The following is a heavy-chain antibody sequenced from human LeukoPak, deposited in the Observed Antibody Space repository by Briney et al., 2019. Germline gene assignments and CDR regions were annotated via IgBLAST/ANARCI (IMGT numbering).Heavy chain of an antibody. J-gene: IGHJ6*04. CDR2: ISSSGSTI. CDR1: GFTFSSYE. V-gene: IGHV3-48*03. D-gene: IGHD3-9*01. CDR3: ARAPVLRYFDWFPEDYYGMDV. Sequence: PGGSLRLSCAASGFTFSSYEMNWVRQAPGKGLEWVSYISSSGSTIYYADSVKGRFTISRDNAKNSLYLQMNSLRAEDTAVYYCARAPVLRYFDWFPEDYYGMDVWGKGTTVTVSS.